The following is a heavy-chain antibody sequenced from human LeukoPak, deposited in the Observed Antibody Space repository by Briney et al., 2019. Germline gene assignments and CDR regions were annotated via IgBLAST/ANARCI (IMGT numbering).Heavy chain of an antibody. CDR1: GFTFSSYG. Sequence: GGSLRLPCAASGFTFSSYGMHWVRQAPGKGLEWVAVISYDGSNKYYADSVKGRFTISRDNSKNTLYLQMNSLRAEDTAVYYCAKSAQYYFDYWGQGTLVTVSS. V-gene: IGHV3-30*18. CDR2: ISYDGSNK. J-gene: IGHJ4*02. CDR3: AKSAQYYFDY.